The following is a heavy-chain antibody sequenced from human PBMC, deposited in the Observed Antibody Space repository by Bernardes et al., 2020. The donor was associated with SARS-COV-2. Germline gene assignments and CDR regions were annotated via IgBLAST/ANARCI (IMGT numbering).Heavy chain of an antibody. J-gene: IGHJ3*02. CDR1: GYTLTELS. D-gene: IGHD3-10*01. Sequence: ASVKVSCKVSGYTLTELSMHWVRQAPGKGLEWMGGFDPEDGETIYAQKFQGRVTMTEDTSTDTAYMELSSLRSEDTAVYYCATVQGFGDAFDIWGQGTMVTVSS. V-gene: IGHV1-24*01. CDR3: ATVQGFGDAFDI. CDR2: FDPEDGET.